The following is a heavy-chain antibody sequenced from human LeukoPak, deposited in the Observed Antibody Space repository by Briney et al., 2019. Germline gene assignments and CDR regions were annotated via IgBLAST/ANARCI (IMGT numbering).Heavy chain of an antibody. V-gene: IGHV3-9*01. D-gene: IGHD3-22*01. CDR3: AKDISPHYDSSSGYVDY. CDR1: GFSFDDYG. Sequence: GRSLRLSCAASGFSFDDYGMHWVRQAPGKGLEWVSGISWSSGDIGYADSVKGRFTISRDNAKNSLYLQMNSLRAEDAALYYCAKDISPHYDSSSGYVDYWGQGTLVTVSS. J-gene: IGHJ4*02. CDR2: ISWSSGDI.